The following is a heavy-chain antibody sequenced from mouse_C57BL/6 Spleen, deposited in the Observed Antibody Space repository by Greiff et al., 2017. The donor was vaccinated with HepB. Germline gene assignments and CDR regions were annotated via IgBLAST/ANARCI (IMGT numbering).Heavy chain of an antibody. J-gene: IGHJ2*01. V-gene: IGHV1-62-2*01. Sequence: QVQLKESGAELVKPGASVKLSCKASGYTFTEYTIHWVKQRSGQGLEWIGWFYPGSGSIKYNEKFKDKATLTADKSSSTVYMELSRLTSEDSAVYFCARHAITTVVEGDYFDYWGQGTTLTVSS. CDR2: FYPGSGSI. D-gene: IGHD1-1*01. CDR1: GYTFTEYT. CDR3: ARHAITTVVEGDYFDY.